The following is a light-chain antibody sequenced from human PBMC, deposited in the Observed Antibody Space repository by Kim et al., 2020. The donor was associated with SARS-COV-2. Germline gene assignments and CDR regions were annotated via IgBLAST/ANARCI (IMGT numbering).Light chain of an antibody. V-gene: IGLV1-47*01. J-gene: IGLJ3*02. Sequence: QSVLTKPPSASGTPGQRITISCSGSSSNIGSTYVYWSQQLPATAPKPLIYRNNQRPSGVPDRFSGSKSGTSASLAISGLRSEDDADYYCAAWDDSLIGWVFGGGTQLTVL. CDR2: RNN. CDR1: SSNIGSTY. CDR3: AAWDDSLIGWV.